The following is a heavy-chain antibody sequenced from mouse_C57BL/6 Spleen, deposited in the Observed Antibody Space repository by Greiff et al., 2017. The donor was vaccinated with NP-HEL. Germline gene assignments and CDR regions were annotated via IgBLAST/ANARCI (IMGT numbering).Heavy chain of an antibody. CDR2: FYPGSGSI. CDR3: ARHGGGYYYGSRTYFDV. Sequence: QVQLKQSGAELVKPGASVKLSCKASGYTFTEYTIHWVKQRSGQGLEWIGWFYPGSGSIKYNEKFKDKATLTAEKSSSTVYMELSRLTSEDSAVYFCARHGGGYYYGSRTYFDVWGTGTTVTVSS. D-gene: IGHD1-1*01. V-gene: IGHV1-62-2*01. J-gene: IGHJ1*03. CDR1: GYTFTEYT.